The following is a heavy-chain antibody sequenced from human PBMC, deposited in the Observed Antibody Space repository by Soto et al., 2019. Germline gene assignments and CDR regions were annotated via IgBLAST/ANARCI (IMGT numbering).Heavy chain of an antibody. V-gene: IGHV3-21*01. Sequence: EVQLVESGGGLVKPGGSLRLSCAASGFTFSSYSMNWVRQAPGKGLEWVSSISSSSSYIYYADSVKGRFTISRDNAKNALYLKMNSLRAEDTAVYYCAPLDTVTTSYWGQGTLVTVSS. J-gene: IGHJ4*02. CDR2: ISSSSSYI. D-gene: IGHD4-17*01. CDR3: APLDTVTTSY. CDR1: GFTFSSYS.